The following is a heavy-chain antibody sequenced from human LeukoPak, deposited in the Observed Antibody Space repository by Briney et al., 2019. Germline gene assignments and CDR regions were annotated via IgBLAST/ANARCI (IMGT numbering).Heavy chain of an antibody. Sequence: SETLSLTCAVYGGSFSGYYWSWIRQPPGKGLEWIGEINHSGSTNYNPSLKSRVTISVDTSKNQFSLKLSSVAAADTAVYYCARSSRPELRWDYWGQGTLVTVSS. CDR3: ARSSRPELRWDY. CDR2: INHSGST. V-gene: IGHV4-34*01. CDR1: GGSFSGYY. D-gene: IGHD1-7*01. J-gene: IGHJ4*02.